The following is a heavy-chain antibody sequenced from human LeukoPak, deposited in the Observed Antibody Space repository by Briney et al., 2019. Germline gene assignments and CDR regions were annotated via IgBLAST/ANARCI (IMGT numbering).Heavy chain of an antibody. V-gene: IGHV4-4*07. CDR3: ARGGKATVVTM. Sequence: SETLSLTCTVSGGSINSYYWSWIRQPAGKGLEWIGRIYSSGSTNYNPSLKSRVSMSVDTSKNQFSLKLTSVTAADTAVYYCARGGKATVVTMWGQGNLVTVSS. J-gene: IGHJ4*02. CDR1: GGSINSYY. CDR2: IYSSGST. D-gene: IGHD4-23*01.